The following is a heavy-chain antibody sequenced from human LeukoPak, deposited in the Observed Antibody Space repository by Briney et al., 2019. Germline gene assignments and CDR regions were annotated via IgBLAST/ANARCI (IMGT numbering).Heavy chain of an antibody. J-gene: IGHJ4*02. D-gene: IGHD3-9*01. CDR2: ISYDGSNK. Sequence: GSLRLSCAASGFTFSSYGMHWVRQAPGKGLEWVAVISYDGSNKYYADSVKGRFTISRDNSKNTLYLQMNSLRAEDTAVYYCAKDAPSYYDILTGYYKGYFDYWGQGTLDTVSS. CDR1: GFTFSSYG. V-gene: IGHV3-30*18. CDR3: AKDAPSYYDILTGYYKGYFDY.